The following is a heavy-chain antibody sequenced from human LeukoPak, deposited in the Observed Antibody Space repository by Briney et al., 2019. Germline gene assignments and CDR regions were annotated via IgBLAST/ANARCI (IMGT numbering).Heavy chain of an antibody. V-gene: IGHV3-30*18. J-gene: IGHJ4*02. CDR2: ISYDGVTK. CDR3: AKDQDSQLDPYFDY. D-gene: IGHD3/OR15-3a*01. Sequence: GGSLRLSCAASGFTFSNYGMHWVRQAPGKGPEWVALISYDGVTKYYADSVKGRFTISRDISKNTLYLQLNSLRPEDTAVYYCAKDQDSQLDPYFDYWGQGTLVTVSS. CDR1: GFTFSNYG.